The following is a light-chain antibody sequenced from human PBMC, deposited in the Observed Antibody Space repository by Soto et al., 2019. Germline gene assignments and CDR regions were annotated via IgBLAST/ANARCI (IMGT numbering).Light chain of an antibody. Sequence: EIVLTQSPGTLSLSPGERATLSCGASQSVSSSYLAWYQQKPGQAPRLLIYDASNRATGIPARFSGSGSGTDFTLTISSLEPEDFAVYYCQQRSNWQVTFGQGTRLEIK. CDR2: DAS. J-gene: IGKJ5*01. CDR3: QQRSNWQVT. CDR1: QSVSSSY. V-gene: IGKV3D-20*02.